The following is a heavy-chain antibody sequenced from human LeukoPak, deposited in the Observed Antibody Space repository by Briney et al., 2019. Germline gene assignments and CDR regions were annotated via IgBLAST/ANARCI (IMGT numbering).Heavy chain of an antibody. J-gene: IGHJ4*02. Sequence: PSETLSLTCTDSGGSISSGDYYWSWIRQPPGKGLEWIGYIYYSGSTYYNPSLKSRVTISVDTSKNQFSLKLSSVTAADTAVYYCSASLMATYYFGYWGQGTLVTVSS. CDR1: GGSISSGDYY. CDR3: SASLMATYYFGY. D-gene: IGHD5-24*01. CDR2: IYYSGST. V-gene: IGHV4-30-4*01.